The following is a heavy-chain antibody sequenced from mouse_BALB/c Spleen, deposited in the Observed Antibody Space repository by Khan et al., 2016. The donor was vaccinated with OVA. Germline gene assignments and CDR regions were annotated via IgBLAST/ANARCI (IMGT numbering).Heavy chain of an antibody. CDR1: GFTFSSYS. V-gene: IGHV5-6*01. D-gene: IGHD4-1*01. CDR3: ADSLTGSFDY. J-gene: IGHJ3*01. CDR2: ISSGGDYT. Sequence: EVELVESGGDLVKPGGSLKLSCAASGFTFSSYSMSWVRQTPDKRLEWVASISSGGDYTYYPDSVKGRFTISRDNAKNTLYLQMSDLKSEDSAMYYCADSLTGSFDYWGQGTLVTVSA.